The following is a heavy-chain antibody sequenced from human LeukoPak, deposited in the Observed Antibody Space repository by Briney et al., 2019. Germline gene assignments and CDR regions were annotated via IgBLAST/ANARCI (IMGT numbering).Heavy chain of an antibody. CDR1: GGSFSGYY. CDR3: AKVGATTSDAFDI. Sequence: SETLSLTCAVHGGSFSGYYWSWIRQPPGKGLEWIGEINHSGSTNYNPSLKSRVTISVDTSKNQFSLKLSSVTAADTAVYYCAKVGATTSDAFDIWGQGTMVTVSS. V-gene: IGHV4-34*01. CDR2: INHSGST. J-gene: IGHJ3*02. D-gene: IGHD1-26*01.